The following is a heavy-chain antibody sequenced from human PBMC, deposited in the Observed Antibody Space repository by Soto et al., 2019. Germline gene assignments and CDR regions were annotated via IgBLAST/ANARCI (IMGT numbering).Heavy chain of an antibody. CDR3: ARRRIGVSDFDY. Sequence: PSETLSLTCAVYGGSFSGYYWSWIRQPPGKGLEWIGEINHSGSTNYNPSLKSRVTISVDTSKNQFSLKLSSVTAADTAVYYCARRRIGVSDFDYWGQGTLVTVSS. D-gene: IGHD2-15*01. CDR2: INHSGST. CDR1: GGSFSGYY. J-gene: IGHJ4*02. V-gene: IGHV4-34*01.